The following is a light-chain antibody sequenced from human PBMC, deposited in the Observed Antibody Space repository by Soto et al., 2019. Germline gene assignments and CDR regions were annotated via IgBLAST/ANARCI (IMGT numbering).Light chain of an antibody. Sequence: EIQMTQSPSTLSASVGDRVTITCRASQSLNRCLAWYQHKPGKAPKLLIHKASILASGVPSRFSGSDSGTEFTLTISSLQPEDFATYYCQQYNGYSCMFGQGTKLDIK. CDR2: KAS. CDR1: QSLNRC. V-gene: IGKV1-5*03. CDR3: QQYNGYSCM. J-gene: IGKJ2*02.